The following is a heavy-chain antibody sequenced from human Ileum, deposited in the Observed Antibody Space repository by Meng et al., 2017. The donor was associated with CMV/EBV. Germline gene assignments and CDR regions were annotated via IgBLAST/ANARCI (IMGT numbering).Heavy chain of an antibody. CDR3: VKRLYCGSTTCSKGMDV. CDR1: GFTFRDFA. J-gene: IGHJ6*02. Sequence: GASLKISCTASGFTFRDFAMLWVRQAPGKGLEWVAVISYDGRKTYYGESVQGRFTISRDNSKDMWYLQMNILRAEDTAVYFCVKRLYCGSTTCSKGMDVWGQGTTVTVSS. V-gene: IGHV3-30*18. D-gene: IGHD2-2*01. CDR2: ISYDGRKT.